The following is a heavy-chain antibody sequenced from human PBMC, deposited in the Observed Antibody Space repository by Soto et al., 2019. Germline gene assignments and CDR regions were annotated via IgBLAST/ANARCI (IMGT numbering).Heavy chain of an antibody. D-gene: IGHD3-10*01. CDR2: IYYNGST. Sequence: SETLSLTCTVSGFSISSYYWSWIRQPPGKGLEWVGYIYYNGSTNYNPSLKSRVTISVDTSKNQFSLKLSSVTAADTAVYYCARHRSTMGSGRYYYYYMDVWGKGTTVTVSS. CDR1: GFSISSYY. V-gene: IGHV4-59*08. CDR3: ARHRSTMGSGRYYYYYMDV. J-gene: IGHJ6*03.